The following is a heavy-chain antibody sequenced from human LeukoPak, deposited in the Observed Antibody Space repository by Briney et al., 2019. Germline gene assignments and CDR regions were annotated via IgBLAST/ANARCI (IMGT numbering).Heavy chain of an antibody. D-gene: IGHD4-11*01. CDR3: ARASVTYYYYYYMDV. Sequence: SETLSLTCTVSGGSITNYYWTWIRQPPGKGLEWIGYIHYSGSTNYNPSPKSRVTISVDTSKNQFSLKLSSVTAADTAVHYCARASVTYYYYYYMDVWGKGTTVTVSS. V-gene: IGHV4-59*01. J-gene: IGHJ6*03. CDR1: GGSITNYY. CDR2: IHYSGST.